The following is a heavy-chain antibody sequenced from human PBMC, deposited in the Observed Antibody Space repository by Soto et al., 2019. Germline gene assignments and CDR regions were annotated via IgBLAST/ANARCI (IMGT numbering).Heavy chain of an antibody. V-gene: IGHV3-48*03. CDR3: ASLVWSGILTLDY. J-gene: IGHJ4*02. CDR1: GFTFSSYE. D-gene: IGHD3-3*01. CDR2: ISSSGSTI. Sequence: GGSLRLSCAASGFTFSSYEMNWVRQAPGKGLEWVSYISSSGSTIYYADSVKGRVTISRDNAKNSLYLQMNSLRAEDTAVYYCASLVWSGILTLDYWGQGTLVTVSS.